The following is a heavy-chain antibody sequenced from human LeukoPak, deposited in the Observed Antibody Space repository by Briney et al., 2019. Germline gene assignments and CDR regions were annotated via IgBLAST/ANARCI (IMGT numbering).Heavy chain of an antibody. D-gene: IGHD6-6*01. V-gene: IGHV3-7*01. CDR3: ARDNQRAAARPGAFDI. CDR2: IKQDGSEK. Sequence: GGSLRLSCAASGFTFSSYWMSWVRQAPGKGLEWVANIKQDGSEKYYVDSVKGRFTISRDNAKNSLYLQMNSLRAEDTAVYYCARDNQRAAARPGAFDIWGQGTMVTVSS. CDR1: GFTFSSYW. J-gene: IGHJ3*02.